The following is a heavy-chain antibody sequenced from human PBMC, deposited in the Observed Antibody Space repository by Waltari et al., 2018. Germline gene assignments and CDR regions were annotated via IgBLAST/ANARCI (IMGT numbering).Heavy chain of an antibody. CDR3: ATDRPHSSWYHPRDAFDI. Sequence: QVQLVQSGAEVKKPGASVKVSCKVSGYTLTELSMHWVRQAPGKGLEWMGGFDPEDGETIYAQKFQGRVTMTEDTSTDTAYMELSSLRSEDTAVYYCATDRPHSSWYHPRDAFDIWGQGTMVTVSS. V-gene: IGHV1-24*01. D-gene: IGHD6-13*01. J-gene: IGHJ3*02. CDR2: FDPEDGET. CDR1: GYTLTELS.